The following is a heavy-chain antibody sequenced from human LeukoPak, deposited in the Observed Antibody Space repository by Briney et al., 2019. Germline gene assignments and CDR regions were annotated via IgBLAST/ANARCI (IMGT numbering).Heavy chain of an antibody. V-gene: IGHV3-48*03. CDR2: IGSSDTSI. D-gene: IGHD3-10*01. CDR1: GFTFSSCE. J-gene: IGHJ4*02. Sequence: GGSLRLSCVTSGFTFSSCEMNWVRQAPGKGLEWVSHIGSSDTSIDYADSVKGRFTISRDNAKNSLFLQMNSLRAEDTAVYYCVRSTGFGELFPFDYWGQGTQVTVSS. CDR3: VRSTGFGELFPFDY.